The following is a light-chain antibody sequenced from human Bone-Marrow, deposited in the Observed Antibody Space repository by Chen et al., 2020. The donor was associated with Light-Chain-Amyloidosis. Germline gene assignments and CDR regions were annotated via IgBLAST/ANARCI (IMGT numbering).Light chain of an antibody. V-gene: IGLV3-21*02. CDR1: NIGSTS. Sequence: SYVLTQPSSVSVAPGQTATNACGGNNIGSTSVHWYQQTPGQAPLLVVYDDSDRPSGIPERLSGSNSGNTATLTISRVEAGDEADYYCQVWDRSSDRTVFGGGTKLTVL. J-gene: IGLJ3*02. CDR2: DDS. CDR3: QVWDRSSDRTV.